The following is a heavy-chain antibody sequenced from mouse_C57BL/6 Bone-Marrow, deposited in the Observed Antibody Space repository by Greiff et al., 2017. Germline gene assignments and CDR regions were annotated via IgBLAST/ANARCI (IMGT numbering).Heavy chain of an antibody. J-gene: IGHJ1*03. CDR1: GYTFTSYD. Sequence: VKLVESGPELVKPGASVKLSCKASGYTFTSYDINWVKQRPGQGLEWIGWIYPRDGSTKYNEQFKGKATLTVDPSSSTAYMELHSLTSEDSAVYFCARREIYGSSPYWYFDVWGTGTTVTVSS. V-gene: IGHV1-85*01. CDR3: ARREIYGSSPYWYFDV. CDR2: IYPRDGST. D-gene: IGHD1-1*01.